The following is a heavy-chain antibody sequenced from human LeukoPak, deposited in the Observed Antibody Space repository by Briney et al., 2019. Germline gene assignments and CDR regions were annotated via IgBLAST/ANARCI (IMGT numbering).Heavy chain of an antibody. Sequence: GGSPRLSFAASGFTLSSHWMHRGRQVPGKGLVWVARINPGGSSITYADSVKGRFTISRDNAKNTLYLQMDSLRAEDTGVYYCARSNQADDYWGQGTLVTVSS. D-gene: IGHD1-14*01. CDR3: ARSNQADDY. CDR1: GFTLSSHW. V-gene: IGHV3-74*01. J-gene: IGHJ4*02. CDR2: INPGGSSI.